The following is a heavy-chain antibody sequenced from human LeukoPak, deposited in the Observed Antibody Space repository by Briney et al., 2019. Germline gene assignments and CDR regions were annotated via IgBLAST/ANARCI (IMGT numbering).Heavy chain of an antibody. D-gene: IGHD3-10*01. CDR3: ARGDYYGSGSYYNSAFDI. CDR1: GGSISTGTYY. V-gene: IGHV4-61*02. J-gene: IGHJ3*02. Sequence: SETLSLTCTVSGGSISTGTYYWSWIRQPAGKGLEWIGRIYTRGSTHYNPSLKSRVTISVDTSKNQFSLKLNSVTAADTAVYYCARGDYYGSGSYYNSAFDIWGQGTMVTVSS. CDR2: IYTRGST.